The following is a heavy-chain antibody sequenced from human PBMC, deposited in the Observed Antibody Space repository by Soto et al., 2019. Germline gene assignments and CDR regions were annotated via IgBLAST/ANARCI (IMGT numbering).Heavy chain of an antibody. J-gene: IGHJ4*02. CDR3: AKDQPVAATLDY. CDR1: GFTFSNYA. V-gene: IGHV3-23*01. D-gene: IGHD2-15*01. CDR2: ISSSGGST. Sequence: GGSLRLSCAASGFTFSNYAMSWVRQAPGKGLEWVSVISSSGGSTYYADSVKGRFTISRDNSKNTLYLQMNSLRVEDTAVYYCAKDQPVAATLDYWGQGTLVTVSS.